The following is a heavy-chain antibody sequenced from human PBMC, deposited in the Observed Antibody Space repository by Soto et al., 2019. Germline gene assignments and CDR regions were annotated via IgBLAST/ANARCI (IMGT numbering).Heavy chain of an antibody. J-gene: IGHJ6*02. CDR2: INAGNGNT. V-gene: IGHV1-3*01. CDR1: GYTFTSYA. CDR3: AEQLVLTDYYYGMDV. Sequence: ASVKVSCKASGYTFTSYAMHWVRQAPGQRLEWMGWINAGNGNTKYSQKFQGRVTITRDTSASTAYMELSSLRSEDTAVYYCAEQLVLTDYYYGMDVWGQGTTVTVSS. D-gene: IGHD6-13*01.